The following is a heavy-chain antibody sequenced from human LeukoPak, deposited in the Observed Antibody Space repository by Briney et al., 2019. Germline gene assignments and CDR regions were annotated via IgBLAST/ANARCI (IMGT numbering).Heavy chain of an antibody. CDR1: GFTFSNYA. D-gene: IGHD3-10*01. V-gene: IGHV3-23*01. CDR2: ISGSSGST. CDR3: ARGLLWFGEFRGFNY. J-gene: IGHJ4*02. Sequence: GGSLRLSCAASGFTFSNYAMSWVRQAPGKGLEWVSAISGSSGSTYYADALKGRFTISRDNSKNTLYLQMNSLRAEDTAVYYCARGLLWFGEFRGFNYWGQGTLVTVSS.